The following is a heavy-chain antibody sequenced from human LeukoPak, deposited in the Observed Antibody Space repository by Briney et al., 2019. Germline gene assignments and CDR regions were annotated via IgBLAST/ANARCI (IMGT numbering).Heavy chain of an antibody. CDR1: GFTFSSYE. CDR3: ARDLWGAGDC. CDR2: ISSNAGTI. J-gene: IGHJ4*02. V-gene: IGHV3-48*03. D-gene: IGHD1-26*01. Sequence: GVSLRLSCAASGFTFSSYEMNWVRQAPGKGLEWVSYISSNAGTIYNADSVKGRFTISRDNAKNSLYLQMNSLRAEDTAVYYCARDLWGAGDCWGQGTLVTVSS.